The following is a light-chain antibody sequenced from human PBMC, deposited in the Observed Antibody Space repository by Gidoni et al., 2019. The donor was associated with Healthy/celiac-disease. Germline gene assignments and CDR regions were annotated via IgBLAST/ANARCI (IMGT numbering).Light chain of an antibody. CDR2: GNS. Sequence: QSVLTPPPSVSGAPGQRVTISCSGSISNIGAGYDVHWYQQLPRTAPKLLIYGNSNRPSGVPDRFSGSKSGTSASLAITGLQTEDEADYYCQSYDSSLSGWVFGGGTKLTVL. V-gene: IGLV1-40*01. CDR1: ISNIGAGYD. J-gene: IGLJ3*02. CDR3: QSYDSSLSGWV.